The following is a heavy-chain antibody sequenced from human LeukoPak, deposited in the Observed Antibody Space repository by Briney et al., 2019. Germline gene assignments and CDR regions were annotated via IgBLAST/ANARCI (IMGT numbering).Heavy chain of an antibody. V-gene: IGHV4-4*07. J-gene: IGHJ4*02. D-gene: IGHD3-3*01. CDR1: GGSISSYY. Sequence: PSETLSLTCTVSGGSISSYYWSWIRQPAGKGLEWIGRIYTSGSTNYNPSLKSRVTMSVDTSKNQFSLKPSSVTAADTAVYYCARDRYYDFWSGYYYPYFDYWGQGTLVTVSS. CDR3: ARDRYYDFWSGYYYPYFDY. CDR2: IYTSGST.